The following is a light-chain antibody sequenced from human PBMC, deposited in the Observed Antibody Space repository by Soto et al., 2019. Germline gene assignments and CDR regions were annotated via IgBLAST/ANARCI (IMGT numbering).Light chain of an antibody. Sequence: EIVMTQSPATLSVSPGERATLSCRASQSVSRNLAWYQQKPGQAPRLLIYGASARATGNHGRFSGSGSGTEFTLTISSLQSEDFAVYYCQQYNNWPRTFGQGTKVEFK. CDR2: GAS. CDR1: QSVSRN. J-gene: IGKJ1*01. CDR3: QQYNNWPRT. V-gene: IGKV3-15*01.